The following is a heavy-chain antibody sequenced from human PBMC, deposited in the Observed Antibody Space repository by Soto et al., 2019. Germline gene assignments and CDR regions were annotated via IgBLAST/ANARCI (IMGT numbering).Heavy chain of an antibody. D-gene: IGHD3-10*01. Sequence: SVKVSCKASGFTFVTSAIHWLRQTRGHRLEWIGWIVVDTGNTDYAQKFQGRVTMTRDTSTSTVYMELSSLRSEDTAVYYCARVGWGIYYKGGVFDIGAQGTMVPVSS. V-gene: IGHV1-58*02. CDR2: IVVDTGNT. J-gene: IGHJ3*02. CDR1: GFTFVTSA. CDR3: ARVGWGIYYKGGVFDI.